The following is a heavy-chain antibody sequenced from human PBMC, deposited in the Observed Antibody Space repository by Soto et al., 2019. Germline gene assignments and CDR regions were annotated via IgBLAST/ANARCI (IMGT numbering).Heavy chain of an antibody. CDR3: AKPYRGHFDY. D-gene: IGHD5-18*01. V-gene: IGHV3-30*18. CDR2: ISYDGSNK. CDR1: GFTFSSYG. Sequence: GGSLRLSCAASGFTFSSYGMHWVRQAPGKGLEWVAVISYDGSNKYYADSVKGRFTISRDNSKNTLYLQMNSLRAEDTAVYYCAKPYRGHFDYWGQGTLVTVSS. J-gene: IGHJ4*02.